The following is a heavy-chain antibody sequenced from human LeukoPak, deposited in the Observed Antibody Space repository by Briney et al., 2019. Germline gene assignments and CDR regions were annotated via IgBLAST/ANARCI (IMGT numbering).Heavy chain of an antibody. CDR1: GFTFSSNA. CDR2: ISGSGGST. V-gene: IGHV3-23*01. Sequence: GGSLRLSCAASGFTFSSNAMSWVRQAPGKGLEWVSGISGSGGSTYYADSVKGRFTISRDNFKNTLYLQMSSLRAEDTAVYYCAKARGDSSGYFSIGNYYGMDVWGQGTTVTVSS. D-gene: IGHD3-22*01. CDR3: AKARGDSSGYFSIGNYYGMDV. J-gene: IGHJ6*02.